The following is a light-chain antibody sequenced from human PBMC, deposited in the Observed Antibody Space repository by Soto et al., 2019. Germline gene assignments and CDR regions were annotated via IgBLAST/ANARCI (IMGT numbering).Light chain of an antibody. CDR2: GAS. CDR3: QQYSHWPPWT. V-gene: IGKV3-15*01. CDR1: QSVSSN. Sequence: EIVMTQSPATLSVSPGERATLSCRASQSVSSNLAWYQQKPGQAPRLLIYGASTGATGIPARFSGSGSGTEFTLTISSLQSEDFAVYYCQQYSHWPPWTFGQGTKVEIK. J-gene: IGKJ1*01.